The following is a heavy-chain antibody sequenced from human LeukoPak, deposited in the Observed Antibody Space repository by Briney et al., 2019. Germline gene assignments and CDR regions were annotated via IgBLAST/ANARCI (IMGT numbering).Heavy chain of an antibody. CDR3: ARDSSSWYFDY. CDR2: ISSSGSTI. J-gene: IGHJ4*02. Sequence: GGALTLSCAASGFTFSSYEMFWVRQAPANGLEWVSYISSSGSTIYYADSVKRRFTISRDNAKNSLYLQMNILRAEDTAVYYCARDSSSWYFDYWGQGNLVTVSS. D-gene: IGHD6-13*01. CDR1: GFTFSSYE. V-gene: IGHV3-48*03.